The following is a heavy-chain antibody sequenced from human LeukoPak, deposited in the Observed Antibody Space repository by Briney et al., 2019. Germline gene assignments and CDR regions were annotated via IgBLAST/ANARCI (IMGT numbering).Heavy chain of an antibody. CDR1: GFTFSSFG. Sequence: GGSLRLSCAASGFTFSSFGMHWVRPAPGKGLGWVAFIRYDGSNKYYADSVKGRFTISRDNPKNTLYLQMNSLRAEDTAVYYCAKLATYYYGSGSYIASDWGQGTLVTVSS. D-gene: IGHD3-10*01. J-gene: IGHJ4*02. V-gene: IGHV3-30*02. CDR2: IRYDGSNK. CDR3: AKLATYYYGSGSYIASD.